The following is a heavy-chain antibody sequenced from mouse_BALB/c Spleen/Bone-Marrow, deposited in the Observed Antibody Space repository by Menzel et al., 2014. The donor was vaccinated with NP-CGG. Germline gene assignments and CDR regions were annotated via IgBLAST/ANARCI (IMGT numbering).Heavy chain of an antibody. D-gene: IGHD1-1*01. Sequence: EVKLMESGGGLVKPGGSLKLSCAASGFTFSSYSMSWVRQTPGKRLEWVATISSGGSYTYYPDSVKGRCTISRDNAKNTLFLQMSSLRSEVKAMYYCARHITTVVADYWGQGTTLTVSS. J-gene: IGHJ2*01. CDR3: ARHITTVVADY. CDR2: ISSGGSYT. CDR1: GFTFSSYS. V-gene: IGHV5-9-3*01.